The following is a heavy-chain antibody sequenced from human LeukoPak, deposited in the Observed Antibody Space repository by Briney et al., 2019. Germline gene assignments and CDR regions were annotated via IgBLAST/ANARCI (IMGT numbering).Heavy chain of an antibody. Sequence: SETLSLTCTVSGGSTSSYYWSWIRQPPGKGLEWIGYIYYSGSTNHNPSLKSRVTISVDTSKNQFSLKLSSVTAADTAVYYCARQYCSGGSCYWYFDLWGRGTLVTVSS. V-gene: IGHV4-59*01. CDR1: GGSTSSYY. D-gene: IGHD2-15*01. CDR2: IYYSGST. CDR3: ARQYCSGGSCYWYFDL. J-gene: IGHJ2*01.